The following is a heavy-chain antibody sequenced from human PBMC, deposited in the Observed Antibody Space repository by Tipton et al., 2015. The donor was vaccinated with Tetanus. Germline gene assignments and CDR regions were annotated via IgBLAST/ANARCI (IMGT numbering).Heavy chain of an antibody. J-gene: IGHJ4*02. CDR3: AKDLEWSFDY. CDR2: IGHEGTPK. V-gene: IGHV3-30*02. CDR1: GFTFSGYG. D-gene: IGHD3-3*01. Sequence: SLRLSCAASGFTFSGYGMHWVRQAPGLRLEWLAFIGHEGTPKLYAGSVKGRFTISRDYSKNTVFLDMSNLRAEDTALYYCAKDLEWSFDYWGQGTRVTVSS.